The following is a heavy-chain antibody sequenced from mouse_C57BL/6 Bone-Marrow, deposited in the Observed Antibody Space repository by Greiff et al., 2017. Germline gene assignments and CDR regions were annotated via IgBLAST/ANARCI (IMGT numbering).Heavy chain of an antibody. V-gene: IGHV1-81*01. D-gene: IGHD2-2*01. CDR3: AGVGCCWFAY. Sequence: VQLQQSGAELARPGASVKLSCKASGYTFTSYGISWVKQRTGQGLEWIGEIYPRSGNTYYNEKFKGKATLTADKSSSTAYMELRSLTSEDSAVCFCAGVGCCWFAYWGQGTLVTVSA. CDR1: GYTFTSYG. CDR2: IYPRSGNT. J-gene: IGHJ3*01.